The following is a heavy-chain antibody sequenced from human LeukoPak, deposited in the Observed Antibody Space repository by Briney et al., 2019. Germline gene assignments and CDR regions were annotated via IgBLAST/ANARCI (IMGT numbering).Heavy chain of an antibody. CDR1: GFTFRSYA. D-gene: IGHD6-19*01. CDR3: AKGLAVAGLPFDY. CDR2: ISASGGST. J-gene: IGHJ4*02. V-gene: IGHV3-23*01. Sequence: PGGSLRLSCTASGFTFRSYAMTWVRQAPGKGLEWVSTISASGGSTYYADSVKGRFTISRDNSKNTLYLQMNSLRAEDTAVYYCAKGLAVAGLPFDYWGQGTLVTVSS.